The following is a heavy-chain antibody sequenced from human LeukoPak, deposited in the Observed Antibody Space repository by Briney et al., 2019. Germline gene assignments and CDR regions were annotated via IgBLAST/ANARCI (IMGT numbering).Heavy chain of an antibody. CDR3: ARDLITMVRGVIIGYFDY. CDR2: FYSGGST. J-gene: IGHJ4*02. CDR1: GFTVSSNY. V-gene: IGHV3-66*01. D-gene: IGHD3-10*01. Sequence: GGSLRLSCAASGFTVSSNYMSWVRQAPGKGLEWVSVFYSGGSTYYADSVKGRFTISRDNSKNTLYLQMNSLRAEDTAVYYCARDLITMVRGVIIGYFDYWGQGTLVTVSS.